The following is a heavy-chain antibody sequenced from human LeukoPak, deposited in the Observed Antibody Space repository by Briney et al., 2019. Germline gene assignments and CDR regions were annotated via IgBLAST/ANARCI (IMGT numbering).Heavy chain of an antibody. CDR1: GGSISSYY. V-gene: IGHV4-59*12. J-gene: IGHJ4*02. D-gene: IGHD4-11*01. CDR2: IYHSGST. CDR3: ARDAYS. Sequence: SETLSLTCTVSGGSISSYYWSWIRQPPGKGLEWNGYIYHSGSTYYNPSLKSRVTISVDRSKNQFSLKLSSVTAADTAVYYCARDAYSWGQGTLVTVSS.